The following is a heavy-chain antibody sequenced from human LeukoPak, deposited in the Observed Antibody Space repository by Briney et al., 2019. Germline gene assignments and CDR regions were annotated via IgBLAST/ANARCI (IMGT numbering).Heavy chain of an antibody. J-gene: IGHJ2*01. D-gene: IGHD1-1*01. CDR3: ARVGGTTGTTSWYFDL. CDR1: GGSISSGSYY. CDR2: IYTSGST. Sequence: TLSLTCTVSGGSISSGSYYWSWIRQPAGKGLEWIGRIYTSGSTNYNPSLKSRVTISVDTSKNQFSLKLSSVTAADTAVYYCARVGGTTGTTSWYFDLWGRGTLVTVSS. V-gene: IGHV4-61*02.